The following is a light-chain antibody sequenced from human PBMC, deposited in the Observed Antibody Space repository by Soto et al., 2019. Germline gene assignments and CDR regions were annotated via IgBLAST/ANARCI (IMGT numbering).Light chain of an antibody. CDR1: SSNIGAGYD. Sequence: QSVLTQPPSVSGAPGQRVTISCTGSSSNIGAGYDVHWYQQLPGTAPKLLIYGNSNRPSGVPDRFSGSKSGTSASLAITGLQAEDGADYYCQSYDSSLSGSIVFGTGTKVT. J-gene: IGLJ1*01. V-gene: IGLV1-40*01. CDR2: GNS. CDR3: QSYDSSLSGSIV.